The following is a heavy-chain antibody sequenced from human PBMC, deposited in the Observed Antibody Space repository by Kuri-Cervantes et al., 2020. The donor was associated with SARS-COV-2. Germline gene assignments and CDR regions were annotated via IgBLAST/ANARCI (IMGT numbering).Heavy chain of an antibody. J-gene: IGHJ4*02. CDR3: AKEERTAFDY. CDR1: GFTFSSYG. CDR2: ISYDGSNK. Sequence: GESLKISCAASGFTFSSYGMHWVRQAPGKGLEWVAVISYDGSNKYYADSVKGRFTISRDNSKNTLCLQMNSLRAEDTAVYYCAKEERTAFDYWGQGTLVTVSS. V-gene: IGHV3-30*18.